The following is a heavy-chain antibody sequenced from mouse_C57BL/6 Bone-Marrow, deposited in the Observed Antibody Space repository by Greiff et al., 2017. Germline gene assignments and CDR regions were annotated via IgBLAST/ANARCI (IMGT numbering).Heavy chain of an antibody. D-gene: IGHD1-1*01. J-gene: IGHJ4*01. CDR2: IDPSDSYT. Sequence: VQLQQPGAELVKPGASVKLSCKASGYTFTSYWMQWVKQRPGQGLEWIGEIDPSDSYTNYNQKFKSKATLTVDKPSSTAYMQLSSLTYEDSAVYYCARWVHYYGIYYYAMDYWGQGTSVTVSA. CDR1: GYTFTSYW. V-gene: IGHV1-50*01. CDR3: ARWVHYYGIYYYAMDY.